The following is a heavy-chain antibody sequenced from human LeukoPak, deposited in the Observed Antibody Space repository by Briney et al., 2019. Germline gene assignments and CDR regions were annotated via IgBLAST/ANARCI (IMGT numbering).Heavy chain of an antibody. CDR1: GFIFSNYG. CDR2: TWYDESNK. J-gene: IGHJ3*02. Sequence: GGSLRLSCAASGFIFSNYGMHWVRQAPGKGLEWAALTWYDESNKYYADSVKGRFTISRDNSKNTLYLQMNSLRAEDTAVYYCARDLWCGADCYGTFDIWGQGTMVSVSS. CDR3: ARDLWCGADCYGTFDI. D-gene: IGHD2-21*02. V-gene: IGHV3-33*01.